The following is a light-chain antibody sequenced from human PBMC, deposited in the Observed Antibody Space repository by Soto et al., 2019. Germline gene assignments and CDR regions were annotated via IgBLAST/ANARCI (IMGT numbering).Light chain of an antibody. J-gene: IGKJ1*01. CDR2: DAS. CDR3: QHYNSYLWT. CDR1: QSISGS. V-gene: IGKV1-5*01. Sequence: DIQMTQSPSTLSASVGDRVTITCRASQSISGSLARYQQKPGKAPELLIYDASSLQGGVPSRFSGSGSGTEFTLTISSLQPDDFATYYCQHYNSYLWTFGQGTKVDIK.